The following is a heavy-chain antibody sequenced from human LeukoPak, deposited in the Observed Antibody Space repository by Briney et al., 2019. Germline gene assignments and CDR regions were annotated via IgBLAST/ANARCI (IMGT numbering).Heavy chain of an antibody. CDR1: GGSFSGYY. CDR2: INHSGST. D-gene: IGHD1-26*01. J-gene: IGHJ6*02. V-gene: IGHV4-34*01. Sequence: SETLSLTCAVYGGSFSGYYWSWIRQPPGKGLEWIGEINHSGSTYYNPSLKSRVTISVDTSKSQFSLKLTSVTAADTAVYYCAGKLVGATFRGDYGMDVWGQGTTVTVSS. CDR3: AGKLVGATFRGDYGMDV.